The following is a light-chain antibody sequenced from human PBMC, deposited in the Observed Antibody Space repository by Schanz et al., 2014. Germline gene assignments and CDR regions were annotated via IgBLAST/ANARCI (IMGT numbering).Light chain of an antibody. Sequence: QSALTQPRSVSGSPGQSVTISCTGTSSDVGAYNDVSWYQQHPGKAPKLMIYDVNKRPSGVPDRFSGSKSGNTASLTISGLQAEDEADYYCSSYTSSSTWVFGGGTKLTVL. J-gene: IGLJ3*02. CDR2: DVN. CDR1: SSDVGAYND. V-gene: IGLV2-11*01. CDR3: SSYTSSSTWV.